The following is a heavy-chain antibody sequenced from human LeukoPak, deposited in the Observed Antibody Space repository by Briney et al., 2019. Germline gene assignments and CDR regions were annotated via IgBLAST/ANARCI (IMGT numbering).Heavy chain of an antibody. Sequence: GASVKVSCKTSGYTFTGYYMHWARQAPGQGLEWMGWINPNSGGTNYAQKFQGRVTMTRDTSISTAYMELSRLRSDDTAVYYCATAPVPAAIIGMWFDPWGQGTLVTVSS. CDR1: GYTFTGYY. CDR2: INPNSGGT. CDR3: ATAPVPAAIIGMWFDP. V-gene: IGHV1-2*02. J-gene: IGHJ5*02. D-gene: IGHD2-2*01.